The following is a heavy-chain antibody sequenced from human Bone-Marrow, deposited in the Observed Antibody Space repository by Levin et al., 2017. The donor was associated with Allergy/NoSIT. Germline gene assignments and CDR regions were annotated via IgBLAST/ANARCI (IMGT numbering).Heavy chain of an antibody. V-gene: IGHV3-66*01. D-gene: IGHD1-1*01. CDR2: IYSDGTT. CDR3: ARDGGIQLAFDY. CDR1: GFTVSTYS. J-gene: IGHJ4*02. Sequence: GGSLRLSCAASGFTVSTYSMNWIRQAPGKGLEWVSLIYSDGTTYYPDSVKGRFTISRDNSKNTLYLQMNSLRAEDTAVYFCARDGGIQLAFDYWGQGTLVTVSS.